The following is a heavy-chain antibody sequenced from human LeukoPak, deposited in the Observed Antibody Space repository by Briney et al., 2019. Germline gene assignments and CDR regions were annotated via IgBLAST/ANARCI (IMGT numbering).Heavy chain of an antibody. CDR2: ISYSGST. Sequence: SETLSLTCTVSGGSISSYYWSWIRQPPGKGLEWIGYISYSGSTNYNPSLKSRVTISVDTSKNQFSLRLSSVTAADTAVYFCARCRDGYPPFVYWGQGTLVTVSS. CDR3: ARCRDGYPPFVY. V-gene: IGHV4-59*01. J-gene: IGHJ4*02. CDR1: GGSISSYY. D-gene: IGHD5-24*01.